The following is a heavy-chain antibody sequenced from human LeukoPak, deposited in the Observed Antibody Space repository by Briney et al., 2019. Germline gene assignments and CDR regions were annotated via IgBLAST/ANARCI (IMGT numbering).Heavy chain of an antibody. J-gene: IGHJ4*02. D-gene: IGHD1-7*01. CDR3: ARSGTKGAFDY. Sequence: ASVKVSCKASGYTFTGYYMHWVRQAPGQGLEWMGWINPNSGGTNYAQKFQGRVTMTMDTSTSTAYMELSRLRSDDTAVYYCARSGTKGAFDYWGQGTLVSVSS. CDR1: GYTFTGYY. V-gene: IGHV1-2*02. CDR2: INPNSGGT.